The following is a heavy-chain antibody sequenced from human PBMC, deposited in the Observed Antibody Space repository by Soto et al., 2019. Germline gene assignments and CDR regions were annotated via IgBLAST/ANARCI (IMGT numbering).Heavy chain of an antibody. CDR1: GFTFSDYA. CDR2: ISSSGGNT. J-gene: IGHJ6*04. V-gene: IGHV3-23*01. D-gene: IGHD6-13*01. Sequence: XGSLRLSCADSGFTFSDYAMTWVRQAPGKGLEWVSGISSSGGNTYYADSVKGRFTITRDNSKNTLSLQMDSLRAEDTAVYYCAKNGASSKTWYMWYYALEVWGKGTTVTVS. CDR3: AKNGASSKTWYMWYYALEV.